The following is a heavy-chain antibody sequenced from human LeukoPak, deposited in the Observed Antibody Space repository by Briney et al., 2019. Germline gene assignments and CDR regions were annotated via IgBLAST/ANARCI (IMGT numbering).Heavy chain of an antibody. CDR1: GFTFRNYG. CDR2: TRYDGSTK. CDR3: AKDRDAQHLAYFDY. D-gene: IGHD3-10*01. V-gene: IGHV3-30*02. Sequence: GGSLRLSCAASGFTFRNYGMHWVRQAPGKGLEWVAFTRYDGSTKYYADSVKGRFTISRDNSKNTLYLQIISLRGDDTAIYYCAKDRDAQHLAYFDYWGQGTLVTVSS. J-gene: IGHJ4*02.